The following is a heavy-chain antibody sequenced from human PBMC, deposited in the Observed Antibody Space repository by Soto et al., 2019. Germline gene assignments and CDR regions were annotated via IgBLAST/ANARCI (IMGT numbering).Heavy chain of an antibody. Sequence: GESLKISCKGSGYSFTSYWIGWVRQMPGKGLEWMGIIYPGDSDTRYSPSFQGQVTISADKSISTAYLQWSSLKASDTAMYYCARHGASGYLEDGYFDYWGQGTLVTVSS. CDR2: IYPGDSDT. J-gene: IGHJ4*02. CDR1: GYSFTSYW. CDR3: ARHGASGYLEDGYFDY. V-gene: IGHV5-51*01. D-gene: IGHD5-12*01.